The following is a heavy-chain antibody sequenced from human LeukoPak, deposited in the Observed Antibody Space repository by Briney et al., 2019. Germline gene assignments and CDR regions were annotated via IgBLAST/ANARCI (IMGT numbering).Heavy chain of an antibody. D-gene: IGHD4-23*01. CDR2: INPDDKST. Sequence: ETLSLTCTVSGGSISSSSYYWGWIRQPPGRGLVWLARINPDDKSTSYADSVKGRFTISIDDAKETLFLQMNSLTAEDTAVYYCLTIVETPIDAFDIWGQGAMVTVSS. V-gene: IGHV3-74*01. CDR3: LTIVETPIDAFDI. J-gene: IGHJ3*02. CDR1: GGSISSSSYY.